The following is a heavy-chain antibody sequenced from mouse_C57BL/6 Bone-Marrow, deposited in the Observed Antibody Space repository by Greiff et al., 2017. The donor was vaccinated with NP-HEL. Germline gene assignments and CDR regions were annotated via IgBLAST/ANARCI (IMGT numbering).Heavy chain of an antibody. CDR3: ARDQAYYSNDY. D-gene: IGHD2-5*01. V-gene: IGHV3-6*01. J-gene: IGHJ4*01. CDR2: ISYDGSN. Sequence: ESGPGLVKPSQSLSLTCSVTGYSITSGYYWNWIRQFPGNKLEWMGYISYDGSNNYNPSLKNRISITRDTSKNQFFLKLNSVTTEDTATYYCARDQAYYSNDYWGQGTSVTVSS. CDR1: GYSITSGYY.